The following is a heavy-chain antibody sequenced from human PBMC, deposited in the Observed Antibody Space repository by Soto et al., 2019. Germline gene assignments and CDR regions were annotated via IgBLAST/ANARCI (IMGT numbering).Heavy chain of an antibody. J-gene: IGHJ3*02. V-gene: IGHV3-33*01. CDR2: IWYDGSNK. Sequence: QVQLVESGGGVVQPGRSLRLYCAASGFTFSSYGMHWVRQAPGKGLEWVAVIWYDGSNKYYADSVKGRFTISRDNSKNTLYLQMNSLRAEDTAVYYCARDRLDSSGWFDAFDIWGQGTMVTVSS. CDR3: ARDRLDSSGWFDAFDI. CDR1: GFTFSSYG. D-gene: IGHD6-19*01.